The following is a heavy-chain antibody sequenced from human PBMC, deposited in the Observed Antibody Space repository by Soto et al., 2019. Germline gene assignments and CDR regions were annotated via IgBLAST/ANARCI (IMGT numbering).Heavy chain of an antibody. V-gene: IGHV3-23*01. Sequence: GGSLRLSCVTSRFTLNTFAMSWVRQAPGKGLEWVSVINGGGDNTYYSDSVQGRFTISRDNSKNTLSLQMSSLTADDTAIYYCVREGRGSFDFWGRGTMVTVSS. CDR1: RFTLNTFA. J-gene: IGHJ3*01. D-gene: IGHD5-12*01. CDR3: VREGRGSFDF. CDR2: INGGGDNT.